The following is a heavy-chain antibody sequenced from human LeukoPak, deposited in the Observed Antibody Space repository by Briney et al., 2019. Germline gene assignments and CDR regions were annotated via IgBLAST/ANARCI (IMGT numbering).Heavy chain of an antibody. Sequence: GGSLRLSCAVSGFTFSNYAMHWVRQAAGKGLEWVAVISYDGYYQYYAESVKGRFTISRDNSKNTLYLQMNSLRAEDTAVYYCAKWTPTAGYGSGSSRGAGYFDYWGQGTLVTVSS. V-gene: IGHV3-30*04. CDR1: GFTFSNYA. CDR3: AKWTPTAGYGSGSSRGAGYFDY. D-gene: IGHD3-10*01. J-gene: IGHJ4*02. CDR2: ISYDGYYQ.